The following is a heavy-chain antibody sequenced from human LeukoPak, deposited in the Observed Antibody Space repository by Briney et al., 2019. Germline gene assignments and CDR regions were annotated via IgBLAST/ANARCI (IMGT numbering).Heavy chain of an antibody. D-gene: IGHD1-1*01. CDR2: IKHSGST. CDR1: GGSFSGYY. J-gene: IGHJ4*02. Sequence: SETLSLTCAVYGGSFSGYYWSWIRQPPGKGLEWTGEIKHSGSTNYNPSLRSRVTISVDTSKNQFSLELSSVTASDTAVYYCQSRSGDYWGQGTLVTVSS. CDR3: QSRSGDY. V-gene: IGHV4-34*01.